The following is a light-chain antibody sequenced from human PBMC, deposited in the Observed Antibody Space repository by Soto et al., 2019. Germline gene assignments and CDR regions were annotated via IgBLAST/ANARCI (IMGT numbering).Light chain of an antibody. CDR1: QSVSSSY. V-gene: IGKV3-20*01. Sequence: EIVLTQSPGTLSLSPGERATLSCRASQSVSSSYLAWNQQKPGQAPRLLIYGASSRATGIPDRFSGSGSGTDFTLTFSRLEPKDFAVYYCQQYGSSPVTFGQGTKVEIK. CDR2: GAS. CDR3: QQYGSSPVT. J-gene: IGKJ1*01.